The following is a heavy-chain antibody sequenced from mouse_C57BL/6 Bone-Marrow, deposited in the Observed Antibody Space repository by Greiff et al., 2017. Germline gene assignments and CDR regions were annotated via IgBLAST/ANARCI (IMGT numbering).Heavy chain of an antibody. J-gene: IGHJ2*01. Sequence: VQLQQSGGGLVQPGGSLSLSCAASGFTFTDYYMSWVRQPPGKALEWLGFIRNKANGYTTEYSASVKGRFTISRDNSQSILYLQMNALRAEDSATYYCARSHYYGSSYFDYWGQGTTLTVSS. D-gene: IGHD1-1*01. CDR1: GFTFTDYY. CDR2: IRNKANGYTT. V-gene: IGHV7-3*01. CDR3: ARSHYYGSSYFDY.